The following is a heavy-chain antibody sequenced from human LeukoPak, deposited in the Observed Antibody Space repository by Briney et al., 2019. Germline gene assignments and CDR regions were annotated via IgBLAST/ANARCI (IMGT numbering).Heavy chain of an antibody. V-gene: IGHV4-39*02. D-gene: IGHD5-18*01. CDR1: GGSITSSNYY. CDR3: ARYTEMVTGQIDY. J-gene: IGHJ4*02. Sequence: PSETLSLTCTVSGGSITSSNYYWGWIRQPPGKGLEWIGSIYHSGTTYYNPSLKSRVTISVDTSKNHFSLSLSSVTAADTAVYYCARYTEMVTGQIDYWGQGTLVTVSS. CDR2: IYHSGTT.